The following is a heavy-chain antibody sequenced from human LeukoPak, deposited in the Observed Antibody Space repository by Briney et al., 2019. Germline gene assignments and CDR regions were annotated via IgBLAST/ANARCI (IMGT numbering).Heavy chain of an antibody. CDR2: ISGSGGST. Sequence: GGSLRLSCAASGFTFSSYAMSWVRQAPGKGLEWVSAISGSGGSTYYADSVKGRFTISRDNSKNTLYLQMNSVRAEDTAVYYCAKSHAGYSYGNFDYWGQGTLVTVSS. CDR3: AKSHAGYSYGNFDY. J-gene: IGHJ4*02. D-gene: IGHD5-18*01. CDR1: GFTFSSYA. V-gene: IGHV3-23*01.